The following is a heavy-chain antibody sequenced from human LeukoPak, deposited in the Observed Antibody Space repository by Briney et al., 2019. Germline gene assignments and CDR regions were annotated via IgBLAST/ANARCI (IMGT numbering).Heavy chain of an antibody. Sequence: GGSLRLSCAASGFTFSSYGMHWVRQAPGKGLEWLADISYGGSNKYYADPVKSRFTISRDNSKNTLYLQMNSLRAEDTAVYYCAKSRLRYCSSTSCYESDYWGQGTLVTVSS. D-gene: IGHD2-2*01. V-gene: IGHV3-30*18. CDR3: AKSRLRYCSSTSCYESDY. CDR1: GFTFSSYG. J-gene: IGHJ4*02. CDR2: ISYGGSNK.